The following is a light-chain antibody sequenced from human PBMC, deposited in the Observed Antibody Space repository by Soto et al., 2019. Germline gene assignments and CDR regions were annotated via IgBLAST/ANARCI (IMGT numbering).Light chain of an antibody. Sequence: DIVMTQSPLSLPVTPGEPASISCRSSQSLLHSNGYNYLDWYLQKPGQSPQLLIYLGSNRASGVHDRFSGSGSGTDFTLKISRVEAEDVGVYYYMQALQTPFTFGPGTKVDIK. V-gene: IGKV2-28*01. CDR2: LGS. CDR3: MQALQTPFT. J-gene: IGKJ3*01. CDR1: QSLLHSNGYNY.